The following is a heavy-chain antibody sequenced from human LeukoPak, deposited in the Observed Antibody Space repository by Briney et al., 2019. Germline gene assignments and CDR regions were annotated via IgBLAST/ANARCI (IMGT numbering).Heavy chain of an antibody. V-gene: IGHV4-59*12. J-gene: IGHJ3*02. D-gene: IGHD1-26*01. CDR3: ARDPEGAGAFDI. CDR1: GGSISSYY. Sequence: SETLSLTCTVSGGSISSYYWSWIRQPPGKGLEWIGYIYHSGSTYYNPSLKSRVTISVDRSKNQFSLKLSSVTAADTAVYYCARDPEGAGAFDIWGQGTMVTVSS. CDR2: IYHSGST.